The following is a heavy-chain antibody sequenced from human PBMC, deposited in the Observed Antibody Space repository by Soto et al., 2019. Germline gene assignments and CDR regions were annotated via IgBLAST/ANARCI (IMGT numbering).Heavy chain of an antibody. Sequence: ASVKVSCKASGNAFKSYDIHWVRKATGQGLEWLGWMNPNTGRSVPSWKFEGRVRLTSNSSASTTYMELASLRSDDTAVYYCATTVMIQDLVDYWGQGTLVTVSS. J-gene: IGHJ4*02. CDR2: MNPNTGRS. V-gene: IGHV1-8*01. CDR1: GNAFKSYD. CDR3: ATTVMIQDLVDY. D-gene: IGHD4-17*01.